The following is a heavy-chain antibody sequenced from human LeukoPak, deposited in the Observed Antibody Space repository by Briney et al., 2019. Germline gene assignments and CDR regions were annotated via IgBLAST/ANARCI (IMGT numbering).Heavy chain of an antibody. D-gene: IGHD4-17*01. CDR1: GGTFSSYA. CDR2: IIPILGIA. V-gene: IGHV1-69*04. CDR3: ARDQSPYGDYSFGY. J-gene: IGHJ4*02. Sequence: ASVKVSCKASGGTFSSYASSWVRQAPGQGLEWMGRIIPILGIANYAQKFQGRVTITADKSMSTAYMELSSLRSEDTAVYYCARDQSPYGDYSFGYWGQGTLVTVSS.